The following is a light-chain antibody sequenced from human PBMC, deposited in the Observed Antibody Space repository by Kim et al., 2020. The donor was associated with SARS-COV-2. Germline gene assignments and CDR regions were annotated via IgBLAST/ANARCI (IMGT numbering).Light chain of an antibody. Sequence: LSPGEGATLSCRASHSVSSSYLAWYQQKPGQAPRLLIYGASSRATGIPDRFSGSGSGTDFTLTISRLEPEDFAVYYCQQYGSSPYTFGQGTKLEI. CDR2: GAS. J-gene: IGKJ2*01. CDR1: HSVSSSY. CDR3: QQYGSSPYT. V-gene: IGKV3-20*01.